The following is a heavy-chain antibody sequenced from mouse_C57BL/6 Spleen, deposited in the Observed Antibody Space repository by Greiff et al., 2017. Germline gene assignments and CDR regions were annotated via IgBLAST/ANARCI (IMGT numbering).Heavy chain of an antibody. CDR2: IDPSDSYT. D-gene: IGHD2-4*01. CDR1: GYTFTSYW. V-gene: IGHV1-50*01. J-gene: IGHJ2*01. Sequence: QVQLQQPGAELVKPGASVKLSCKASGYTFTSYWMQWVKQRPGQGLEWIGEIDPSDSYTNYNQKFKGKATLTVDTSSSTAYMQLSSLTSEDSAVYYCVVNYDYDEYYFDYWGQGTTLTVSS. CDR3: VVNYDYDEYYFDY.